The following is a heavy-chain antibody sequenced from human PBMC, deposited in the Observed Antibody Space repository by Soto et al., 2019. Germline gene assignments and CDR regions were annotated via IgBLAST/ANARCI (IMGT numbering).Heavy chain of an antibody. CDR3: AREGRYYYDSSGYSNWFDP. J-gene: IGHJ5*02. CDR1: GGSISSSSYY. D-gene: IGHD3-22*01. CDR2: IYYSGST. V-gene: IGHV4-39*02. Sequence: SETLSLTCTVSGGSISSSSYYWGWIRQPPGKGLEWIGSIYYSGSTYYNPSLKSRVTISVDTSKNQFSLKLSSVTAADTAVYYCAREGRYYYDSSGYSNWFDPWGQGTLVTVSS.